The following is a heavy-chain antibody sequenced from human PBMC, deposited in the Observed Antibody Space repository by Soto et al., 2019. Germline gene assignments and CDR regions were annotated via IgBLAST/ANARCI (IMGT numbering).Heavy chain of an antibody. J-gene: IGHJ5*02. Sequence: QLQLQESGPGLVKPSETLSLTCTVSGGSISSSSYYWGWIRQPPGKGLEWIGSIYYSGSTYYNPSLKSRVTISVDTSKNQFSLKLSSVTAADTAVYYCARRARGPYYGSGTNWFDPWGQGTLVTVSS. CDR3: ARRARGPYYGSGTNWFDP. CDR1: GGSISSSSYY. CDR2: IYYSGST. D-gene: IGHD3-10*01. V-gene: IGHV4-39*01.